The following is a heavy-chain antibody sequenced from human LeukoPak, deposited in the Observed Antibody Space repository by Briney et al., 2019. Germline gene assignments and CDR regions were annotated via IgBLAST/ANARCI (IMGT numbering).Heavy chain of an antibody. CDR2: INPNSGGT. V-gene: IGHV1-2*02. J-gene: IGHJ6*03. CDR3: ARDGQRFWSGYYSHYYYMDV. D-gene: IGHD3-3*01. CDR1: GYTFTGYY. Sequence: ASVKVSCKASGYTFTGYYMHWVRRAPGQGLEWMGWINPNSGGTNYAQKFQGRVTMTRDTSISTAHMELSRLRSDDTAVYYCARDGQRFWSGYYSHYYYMDVWGKGTTVTVSS.